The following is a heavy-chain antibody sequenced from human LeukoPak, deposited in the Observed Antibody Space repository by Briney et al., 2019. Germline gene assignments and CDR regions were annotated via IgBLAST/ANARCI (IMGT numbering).Heavy chain of an antibody. CDR3: ARGPLLGLVGATIDY. D-gene: IGHD3-10*02. V-gene: IGHV1-69*13. CDR2: IIPIFGTA. J-gene: IGHJ4*02. Sequence: SVKVSCKASGYTFTSYGISWVRQAPGQGLEWMGGIIPIFGTANYAQKFQGRVTITADESTSTAYMELSSLRSEDTAVYYCARGPLLGLVGATIDYWGQGTLVTVSS. CDR1: GYTFTSYG.